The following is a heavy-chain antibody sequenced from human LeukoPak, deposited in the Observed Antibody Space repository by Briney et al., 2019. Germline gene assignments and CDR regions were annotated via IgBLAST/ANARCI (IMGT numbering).Heavy chain of an antibody. Sequence: SETLSLTCTVSGDSISSYYWSWIRQSPEKGLEWIGYIYYSGSTNYNPSLKSRVTMSVDTSKNQFSLKLTSVTAADTAVYYCARGVYGSGDYWGQGTLVTVSS. V-gene: IGHV4-59*12. J-gene: IGHJ4*02. CDR1: GDSISSYY. CDR3: ARGVYGSGDY. D-gene: IGHD3-10*01. CDR2: IYYSGST.